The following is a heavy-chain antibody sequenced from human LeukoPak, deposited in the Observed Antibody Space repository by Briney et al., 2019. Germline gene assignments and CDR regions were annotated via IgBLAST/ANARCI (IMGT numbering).Heavy chain of an antibody. D-gene: IGHD3-22*01. CDR2: ITSSSSYI. V-gene: IGHV3-21*01. J-gene: IGHJ4*02. CDR3: ARHVVAVGFDY. Sequence: GGSLRLSCAASGFTFSTYTMNWVRQAPGKGLEWVSSITSSSSYIYYADSVKGRFTISRDNAKNSLYLQMNSLRVEDTAVYYCARHVVAVGFDYWGQGTLVTVSP. CDR1: GFTFSTYT.